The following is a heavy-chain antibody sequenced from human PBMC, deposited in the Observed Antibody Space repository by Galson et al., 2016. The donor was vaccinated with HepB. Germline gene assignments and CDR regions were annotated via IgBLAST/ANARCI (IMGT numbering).Heavy chain of an antibody. J-gene: IGHJ4*02. Sequence: LSLTCSVSGGSIISSDSYWGWIRQPPGKGLEWIASIYYSGSTYYNPSLKSRVTISVDTSKNQFSLKLSSVTAADTAVYYCARLYSSSSGTWLLRFDYWGQGTLVTVSS. D-gene: IGHD6-6*01. CDR3: ARLYSSSSGTWLLRFDY. V-gene: IGHV4-39*01. CDR2: IYYSGST. CDR1: GGSIISSDSY.